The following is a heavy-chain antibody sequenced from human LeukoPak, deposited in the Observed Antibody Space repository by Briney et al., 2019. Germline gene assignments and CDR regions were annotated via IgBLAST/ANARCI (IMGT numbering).Heavy chain of an antibody. D-gene: IGHD6-19*01. CDR3: ARDRAYSSVWYYFDS. CDR1: GGSFIDYF. J-gene: IGHJ4*02. V-gene: IGHV4-59*01. CDR2: IYYSGST. Sequence: SETLSLTCAVYGGSFIDYFWSWIRQPPGKGLEWIGYIYYSGSTNYNPSLKSRVTISVDTSKNQFSLKLSSVTTADTAVYYCARDRAYSSVWYYFDSWGQGTLVTVSS.